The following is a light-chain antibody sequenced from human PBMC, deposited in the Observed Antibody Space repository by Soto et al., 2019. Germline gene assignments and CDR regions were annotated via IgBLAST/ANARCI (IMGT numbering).Light chain of an antibody. CDR1: QGISNY. V-gene: IGKV1-9*01. J-gene: IGKJ4*01. CDR2: ATS. CDR3: QQLNSYPLT. Sequence: DIQLTQSPSFLSASVRDRVTITCRASQGISNYVAWYQQKPGEAPKFLMYATSTLQSGVPSRFSGSGSGTEFTLTISSLQPEDFGTYYCQQLNSYPLTFGGGTKVEIK.